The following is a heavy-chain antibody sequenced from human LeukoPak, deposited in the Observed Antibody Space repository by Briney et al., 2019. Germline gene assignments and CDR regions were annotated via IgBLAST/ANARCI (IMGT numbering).Heavy chain of an antibody. Sequence: GGSLRLSCAASGFTFSSYGMSWVRQAPGKGLEWVSAISGSGGSTYYADSVKGRFTISRDNSKNTLYLQMNSLRAEDTAVYYCAKDRASGLRYFDWLVDYWGQGTLVTVSS. V-gene: IGHV3-23*01. CDR1: GFTFSSYG. CDR3: AKDRASGLRYFDWLVDY. CDR2: ISGSGGST. D-gene: IGHD3-9*01. J-gene: IGHJ4*02.